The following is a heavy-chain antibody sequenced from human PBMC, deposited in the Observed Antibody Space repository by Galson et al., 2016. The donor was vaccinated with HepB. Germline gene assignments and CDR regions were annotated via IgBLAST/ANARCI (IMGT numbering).Heavy chain of an antibody. CDR2: IIPIFGTA. D-gene: IGHD1-7*01. J-gene: IGHJ5*02. Sequence: SCKASGGTFSSYAISWVRQAPGQGLEWMGGIIPIFGTANYAQKFQGRVTITADESTSTAYMELSSLRSGDTAVYYCARTHNWNYGNWFDPWGQGTLVTVSS. CDR1: GGTFSSYA. CDR3: ARTHNWNYGNWFDP. V-gene: IGHV1-69*01.